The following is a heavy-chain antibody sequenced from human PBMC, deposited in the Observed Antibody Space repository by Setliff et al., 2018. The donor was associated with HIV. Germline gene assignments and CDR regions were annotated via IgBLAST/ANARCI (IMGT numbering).Heavy chain of an antibody. Sequence: GGSLRLSCAASGFTFSNFALHWVRQAPGKGLEWVAVISYDGSNKYYADSVKGRFTISRDNSKNTLYLQMNSLRADDTAVFYCARAHYDFWSGYYDYWGQGTLVTVSS. CDR3: ARAHYDFWSGYYDY. V-gene: IGHV3-30*04. CDR1: GFTFSNFA. D-gene: IGHD3-3*01. J-gene: IGHJ4*02. CDR2: ISYDGSNK.